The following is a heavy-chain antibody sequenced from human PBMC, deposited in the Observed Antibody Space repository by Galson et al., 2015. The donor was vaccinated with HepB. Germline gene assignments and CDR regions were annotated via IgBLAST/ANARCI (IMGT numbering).Heavy chain of an antibody. CDR1: GFTFSSYA. J-gene: IGHJ4*02. CDR2: ISGSGGST. D-gene: IGHD5-12*01. Sequence: SLRLSCAASGFTFSSYAMSWVRQAPGKGLEWVSAISGSGGSTYYADSVKGRFTISRDNSKNTLYLQMNSLRAEDTAVYYCTRDYQWLPDPSWDYWGQGTLVTVSS. CDR3: TRDYQWLPDPSWDY. V-gene: IGHV3-23*01.